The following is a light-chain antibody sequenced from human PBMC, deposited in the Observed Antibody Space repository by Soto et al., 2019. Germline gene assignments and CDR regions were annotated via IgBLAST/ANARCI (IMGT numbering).Light chain of an antibody. CDR2: TAS. Sequence: AIQMTQSPSSLSASVGDRVTITCRASQGIRNELGWYQQKPGKAPKLLIYTASSLQSGVPSRFSGSGSGTDFTLTISSLQPEDFAIYYCLQDYNYPWTFGQGTKVEMK. V-gene: IGKV1-6*01. CDR1: QGIRNE. CDR3: LQDYNYPWT. J-gene: IGKJ1*01.